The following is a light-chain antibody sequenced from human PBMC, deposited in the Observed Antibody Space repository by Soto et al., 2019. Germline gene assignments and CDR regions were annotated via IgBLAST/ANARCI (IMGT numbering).Light chain of an antibody. CDR1: QSVSSSY. J-gene: IGKJ1*01. Sequence: EIVLTQSPGTLSLSPGERATLSCRASQSVSSSYLAWYQQKPGQAPRPLIYGASSRAIGIPDRFSGSGSGKDFTLTIGRLEPEDFAVYYCQQYGSSPWTFGQGTKVEIK. V-gene: IGKV3-20*01. CDR3: QQYGSSPWT. CDR2: GAS.